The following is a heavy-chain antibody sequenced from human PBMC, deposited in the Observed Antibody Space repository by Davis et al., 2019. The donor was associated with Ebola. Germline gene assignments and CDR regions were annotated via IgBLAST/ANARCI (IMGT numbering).Heavy chain of an antibody. D-gene: IGHD3-16*01. CDR3: VRALGDFSGADY. CDR2: IKQDGSEK. V-gene: IGHV3-7*01. CDR1: GFTFSSYW. J-gene: IGHJ4*02. Sequence: PGGSLRLSCAASGFTFSSYWMSWVRQAPGKGLEWVANIKQDGSEKYYVDSVKGRFTISRDNAKNTLYLQMNSLRAEETAVYYCVRALGDFSGADYWGQGTLVTVSS.